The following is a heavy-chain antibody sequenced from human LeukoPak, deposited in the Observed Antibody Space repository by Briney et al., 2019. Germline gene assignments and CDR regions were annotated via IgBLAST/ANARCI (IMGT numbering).Heavy chain of an antibody. CDR2: INPNSGGT. J-gene: IGHJ4*02. CDR1: GYTFTGYY. D-gene: IGHD6-19*01. Sequence: APVKVSCKASGYTFTGYYMHWVRQAPGQGLEWMGWINPNSGGTNYAQKFQGRVTMTRDTSISTVYMELSRLRSDDTAVYYCARRYGVAGIDYWGQGTLVTVSS. CDR3: ARRYGVAGIDY. V-gene: IGHV1-2*02.